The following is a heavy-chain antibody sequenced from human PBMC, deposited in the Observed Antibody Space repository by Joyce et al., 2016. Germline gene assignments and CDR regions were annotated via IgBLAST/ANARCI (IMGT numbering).Heavy chain of an antibody. CDR1: TDSISSYY. V-gene: IGHV4-59*01. Sequence: HVQLQESGPGLVKPSETLSLTCSVSTDSISSYYWSWIRQTPGKGLEWIGSIYSSGTTNYNPSPKSRITISVYTSRKQFFLKLTSVTAADTAVYYCARDTTDYGGDRHYYGLDVWGQGTTVTVSS. D-gene: IGHD4-23*01. CDR3: ARDTTDYGGDRHYYGLDV. CDR2: IYSSGTT. J-gene: IGHJ6*02.